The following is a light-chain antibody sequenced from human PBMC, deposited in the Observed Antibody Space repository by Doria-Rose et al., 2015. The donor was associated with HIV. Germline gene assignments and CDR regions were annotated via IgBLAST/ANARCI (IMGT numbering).Light chain of an antibody. CDR1: QSALYSSNNKNY. V-gene: IGKV4-1*01. CDR2: WAS. Sequence: DIVMTQSPDSLVVSLGERATINCKSSQSALYSSNNKNYLAWYQQKPGQPPKLLIYWASTRESGVPDRFSGSGSGTDFSLTISSLQAEDVAVYYCQQYYSTPYTFGQGTRLEIK. J-gene: IGKJ2*01. CDR3: QQYYSTPYT.